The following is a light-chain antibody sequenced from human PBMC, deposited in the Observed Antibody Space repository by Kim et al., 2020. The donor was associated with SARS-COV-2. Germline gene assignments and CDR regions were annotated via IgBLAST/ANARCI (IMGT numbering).Light chain of an antibody. CDR3: QQYDTLIT. V-gene: IGKV1-33*01. Sequence: SASVVDRVTITCQASQDIFNYLNWYQQKPGKAPKLLIYDVSNLETGVPTRFSGSGSGTYFTLTISSLQPEDIATYYCQQYDTLITFGGGTKVDIK. J-gene: IGKJ4*01. CDR2: DVS. CDR1: QDIFNY.